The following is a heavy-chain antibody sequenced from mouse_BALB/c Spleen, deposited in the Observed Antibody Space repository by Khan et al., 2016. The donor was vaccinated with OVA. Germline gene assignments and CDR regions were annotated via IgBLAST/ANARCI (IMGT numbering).Heavy chain of an antibody. V-gene: IGHV2-2*02. J-gene: IGHJ3*01. CDR1: GFSLTSYG. CDR2: IWSGGST. Sequence: VQLVESGPGLVQPSQSLSITCTVSGFSLTSYGVHWVRQSPGKGLEWLGVIWSGGSTDYNAAFIFRLSISKDNSKSQVFFKLNNLQANDTAIYYCARNYDYDEGLSYGGQGTLVTVSA. CDR3: ARNYDYDEGLSY. D-gene: IGHD2-4*01.